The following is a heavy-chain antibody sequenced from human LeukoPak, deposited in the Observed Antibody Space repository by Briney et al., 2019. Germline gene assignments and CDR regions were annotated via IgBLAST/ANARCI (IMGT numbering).Heavy chain of an antibody. CDR1: GLTFSSYS. CDR3: AKGSPLELKPPFDY. Sequence: PGGSLRLSCAASGLTFSSYSMSWVRQAPGKGLEWVAFIRYDGSNKYYADSVKGRFTISRDNSKNTLYLQMNSLRAEDTAVYYCAKGSPLELKPPFDYWGQGTLVTVSS. CDR2: IRYDGSNK. J-gene: IGHJ4*02. V-gene: IGHV3-30*02. D-gene: IGHD1-7*01.